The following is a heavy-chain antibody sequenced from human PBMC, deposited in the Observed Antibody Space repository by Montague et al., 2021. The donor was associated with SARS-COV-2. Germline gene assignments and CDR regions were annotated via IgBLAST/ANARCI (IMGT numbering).Heavy chain of an antibody. CDR3: ASERIYGSGSYYTPFLRVGY. V-gene: IGHV4-39*01. D-gene: IGHD3-10*01. CDR1: GGSISSSSYY. CDR2: IYYSGST. J-gene: IGHJ4*02. Sequence: SETLSLTCTVSGGSISSSSYYWGWIRQPPGKGLEWIGSIYYSGSTYYNPSLKSRVTISVDTSKNQFSLKLSSVTAADTAVYYCASERIYGSGSYYTPFLRVGYWGQGTLVTVSS.